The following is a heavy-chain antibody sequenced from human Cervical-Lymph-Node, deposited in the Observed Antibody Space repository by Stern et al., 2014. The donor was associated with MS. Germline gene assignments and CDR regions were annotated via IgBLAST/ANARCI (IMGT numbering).Heavy chain of an antibody. CDR3: ARGVQTITIFGDYYYYGMDV. V-gene: IGHV1-18*01. CDR1: GYTFTSYG. J-gene: IGHJ6*02. Sequence: QMQLVQSGAEVKKPGASVKVSCKASGYTFTSYGISWVRQAPGQGLEWMGWISAYNGNTNYAQKLQGRVTMTTDTSTSTAYMELRSLRSDDTAVYYCARGVQTITIFGDYYYYGMDVWGQGTTVTVSS. D-gene: IGHD3-3*01. CDR2: ISAYNGNT.